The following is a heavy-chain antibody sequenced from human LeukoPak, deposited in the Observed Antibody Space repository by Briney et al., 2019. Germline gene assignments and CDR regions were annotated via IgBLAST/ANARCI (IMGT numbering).Heavy chain of an antibody. CDR1: AFTFSSYG. D-gene: IGHD1-14*01. Sequence: AGRSLSLSCAASAFTFSSYGMHGVRQAPGQGLEWVAVIWYDGSNKYYADSVKGRFTISRDNSKNTLYLQMNSLRAEDTAVYYCAKERGNHYYHYYYMDVWGKGTTVTVSS. CDR3: AKERGNHYYHYYYMDV. CDR2: IWYDGSNK. J-gene: IGHJ6*03. V-gene: IGHV3-33*06.